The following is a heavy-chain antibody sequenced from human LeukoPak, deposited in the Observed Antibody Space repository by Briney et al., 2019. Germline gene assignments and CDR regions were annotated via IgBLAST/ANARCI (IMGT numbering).Heavy chain of an antibody. Sequence: LGASLQISCRGSWCSFTAYWIGWVRQLPGKRLEWMGVIFPGDSDTRYRPTFQGQVTISADKSISTAYLQWSSLKASDTAMYYCVRPRAATEYYLYYYMDVWGKGTTVTVSS. CDR3: VRPRAATEYYLYYYMDV. CDR2: IFPGDSDT. J-gene: IGHJ6*03. D-gene: IGHD6-13*01. V-gene: IGHV5-51*01. CDR1: WCSFTAYW.